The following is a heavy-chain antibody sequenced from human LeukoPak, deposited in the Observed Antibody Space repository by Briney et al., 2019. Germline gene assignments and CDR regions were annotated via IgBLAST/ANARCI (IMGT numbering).Heavy chain of an antibody. CDR3: ARDARGITVLADYFDY. V-gene: IGHV1-46*01. J-gene: IGHJ4*02. CDR2: INPSGGST. CDR1: GYTFTSYY. Sequence: GASVTVSCKASGYTFTSYYMHWVRQAPGQGREWMGIINPSGGSTNYAQKFQGRVTMTRDMSTSTDYMELSSLRSEDTAVSYCARDARGITVLADYFDYWGQGTLVTVSS. D-gene: IGHD6-19*01.